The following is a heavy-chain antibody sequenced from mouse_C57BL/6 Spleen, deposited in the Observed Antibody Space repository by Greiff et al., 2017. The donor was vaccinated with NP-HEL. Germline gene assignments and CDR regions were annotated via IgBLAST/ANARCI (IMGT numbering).Heavy chain of an antibody. CDR2: IDPSDSYT. CDR1: GYTFTSYW. V-gene: IGHV1-69*01. CDR3: AREGYTVPGFAY. Sequence: QVQLQQPGAELVMPGASVKLSCKASGYTFTSYWMHWVKQRPGQGLEWIGEIDPSDSYTNYNQKFKGKSTLTVDKSSSTAYMQLSSLTSEDSAVYYCAREGYTVPGFAYWGQGTLVTVSA. D-gene: IGHD1-1*01. J-gene: IGHJ3*01.